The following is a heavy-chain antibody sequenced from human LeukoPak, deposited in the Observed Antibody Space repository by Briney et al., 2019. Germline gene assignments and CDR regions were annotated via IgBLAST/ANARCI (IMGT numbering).Heavy chain of an antibody. CDR2: INRSGGST. D-gene: IGHD6-19*01. CDR1: GYTFTSYY. Sequence: SVKVSCKASGYTFTSYYMHRVRQAPVQGLEWMGIINRSGGSTSYAQKFQGRVTMTRDTSTSTVYMELSSLRSEDTAVYYCARSFSIAVAGMGYWGQGTLVTVSS. J-gene: IGHJ4*02. V-gene: IGHV1-46*01. CDR3: ARSFSIAVAGMGY.